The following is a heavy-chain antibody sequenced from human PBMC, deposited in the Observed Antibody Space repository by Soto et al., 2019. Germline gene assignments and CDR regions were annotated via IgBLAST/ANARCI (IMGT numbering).Heavy chain of an antibody. CDR2: INAGRDTT. V-gene: IGHV1-3*01. J-gene: IGHJ4*02. CDR3: ARSAYSGTYLGYFDY. CDR1: GYTFIYYA. D-gene: IGHD1-26*01. Sequence: QVQLVQSGAEVKMPGASVKISCKASGYTFIYYAIHWVRQAPGQGLEWMGWINAGRDTTKYSQKFQDRVTIIRDTSLXTAYMELSSLRSEDTAVYYCARSAYSGTYLGYFDYWGQGTLVTVSS.